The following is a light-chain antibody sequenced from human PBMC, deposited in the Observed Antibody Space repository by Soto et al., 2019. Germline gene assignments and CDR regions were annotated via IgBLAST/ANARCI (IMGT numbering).Light chain of an antibody. CDR2: EVN. CDR1: RSDIGDSNF. CDR3: ASFRSGTILV. V-gene: IGLV2-14*01. J-gene: IGLJ1*01. Sequence: SALTQPASVSGSPGLSVTISCTGPRSDIGDSNFISWYQHSPGKAPRLLIYEVNNRPSGVSKRFSGSKAGNTASLTISGLLDDDEADYFCASFRSGTILVFGSGTKVTVL.